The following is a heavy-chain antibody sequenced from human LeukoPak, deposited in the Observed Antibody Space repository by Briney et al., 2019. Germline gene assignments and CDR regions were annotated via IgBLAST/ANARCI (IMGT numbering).Heavy chain of an antibody. CDR2: ISGSGGST. CDR1: GFTFSSYG. V-gene: IGHV3-23*01. J-gene: IGHJ4*02. CDR3: AKSILTGYYSKKKNLDY. D-gene: IGHD3-9*01. Sequence: GGSLRLSCAASGFTFSSYGMSWVRQAPGKGLEWVSAISGSGGSTYYADSVKGRFTISRDNSKNTLYLQMNSLRAEDTAVYYCAKSILTGYYSKKKNLDYWGQGTLVTVSS.